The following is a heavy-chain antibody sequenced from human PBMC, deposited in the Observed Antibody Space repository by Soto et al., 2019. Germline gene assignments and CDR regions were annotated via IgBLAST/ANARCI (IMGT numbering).Heavy chain of an antibody. Sequence: LSLTCAVSGYSISSGYYWGWIRQPPGKGLEWIGNIYFSGSTYYNPSLKSRVTISVDTSKNQFSLKLSSVTAADTAVYYCAREDIVVVPGAIRSYYYNGMDVWGQGTTVTVS. D-gene: IGHD2-2*02. CDR3: AREDIVVVPGAIRSYYYNGMDV. J-gene: IGHJ6*02. V-gene: IGHV4-38-2*02. CDR1: GYSISSGYY. CDR2: IYFSGST.